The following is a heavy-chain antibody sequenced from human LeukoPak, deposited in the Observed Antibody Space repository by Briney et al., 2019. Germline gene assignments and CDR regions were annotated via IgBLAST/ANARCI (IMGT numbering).Heavy chain of an antibody. D-gene: IGHD2-21*01. V-gene: IGHV3-23*01. J-gene: IGHJ4*02. CDR3: AKTVVVIAIPGYYFDY. Sequence: PGGSLRLSCAASGFTFSSYAMSWVRQAPGKGLEWVSAISGSGGSTYYADSVKGRFTISRDNSKNTLYLQTNSLRAEDTAVYYCAKTVVVIAIPGYYFDYWGQGTLVTVSS. CDR1: GFTFSSYA. CDR2: ISGSGGST.